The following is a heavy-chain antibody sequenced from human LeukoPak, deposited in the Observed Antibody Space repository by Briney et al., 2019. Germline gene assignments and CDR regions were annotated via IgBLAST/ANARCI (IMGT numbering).Heavy chain of an antibody. CDR3: ARGSSDYYYDSSGSPGDWFDP. CDR1: GGSFSGYY. Sequence: PSETLSLTCAVYGGSFSGYYWSWIRQPPGKGLEWIGEINHSGSTNYNPSLKSRDTISVDTSKNQFSLKLSSVTAADTAVYYCARGSSDYYYDSSGSPGDWFDPWGQGTLVTVSS. V-gene: IGHV4-34*01. CDR2: INHSGST. D-gene: IGHD3-22*01. J-gene: IGHJ5*02.